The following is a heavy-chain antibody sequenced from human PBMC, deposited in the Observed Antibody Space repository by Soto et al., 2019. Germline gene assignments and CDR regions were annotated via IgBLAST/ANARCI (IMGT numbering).Heavy chain of an antibody. CDR3: AHSPAPRVYFQH. Sequence: SVPTLVNPTQTLTLTCVFSGFSLNTGGLTVGWIRQPPGKALEWVALIYWDDGKRYSPSLKSRLTITKETSRNQVVLTMTNVDPEDTATYFCAHSPAPRVYFQHWGEGTLVTVSS. CDR2: IYWDDGK. CDR1: GFSLNTGGLT. J-gene: IGHJ1*01. V-gene: IGHV2-5*02. D-gene: IGHD3-10*01.